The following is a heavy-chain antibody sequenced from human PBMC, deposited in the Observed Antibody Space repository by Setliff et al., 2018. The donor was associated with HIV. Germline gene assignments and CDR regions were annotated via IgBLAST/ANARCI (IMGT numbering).Heavy chain of an antibody. CDR3: ARVGQQLALDY. CDR1: GGTFTNSA. Sequence: SVKVSCKASGGTFTNSAIGWVRQAPGQGLEWMGAIVPILGIANSAQKFQGRVTITTDESTNTAYMELSSLRSEDTAVYYCARVGQQLALDYWGQGTLVTVSS. V-gene: IGHV1-69*10. CDR2: IVPILGIA. J-gene: IGHJ4*02. D-gene: IGHD6-13*01.